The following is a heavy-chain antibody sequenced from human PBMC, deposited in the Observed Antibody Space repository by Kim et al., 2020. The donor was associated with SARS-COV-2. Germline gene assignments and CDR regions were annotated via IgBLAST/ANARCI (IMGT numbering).Heavy chain of an antibody. V-gene: IGHV1-69*01. J-gene: IGHJ6*02. Sequence: TANYAQKFQGRVTITADESTSTAYMELSSLRSEDTAVYYCARMGGGMDVWGQGTTVTVSS. CDR3: ARMGGGMDV. CDR2: TA. D-gene: IGHD2-15*01.